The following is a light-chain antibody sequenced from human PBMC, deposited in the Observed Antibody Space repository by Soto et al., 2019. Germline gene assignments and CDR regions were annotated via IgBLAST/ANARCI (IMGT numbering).Light chain of an antibody. CDR3: QKYFDWPEP. V-gene: IGKV3D-15*01. Sequence: EIVMTQSPATLSVSPGERATLSCRASQSVGSNLAWYQQKPGQAPSLLISGASTRATGIPARFSGSGSGTDFPLPFCCLHSEDFEVYYCQKYFDWPEPFGQGTRVDIK. J-gene: IGKJ2*01. CDR2: GAS. CDR1: QSVGSN.